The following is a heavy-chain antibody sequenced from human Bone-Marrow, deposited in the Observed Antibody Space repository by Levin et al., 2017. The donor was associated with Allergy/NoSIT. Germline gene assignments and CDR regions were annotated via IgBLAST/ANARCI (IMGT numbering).Heavy chain of an antibody. J-gene: IGHJ4*02. V-gene: IGHV3-21*01. CDR2: ISGTGRHI. D-gene: IGHD2-2*01. CDR3: AIDEGPFSSSFAFDC. Sequence: SCAASGFNFASYGMNWVRQAPGKGLEWVSSISGTGRHIYLADSLKGRFTISRDNAKNSLSLQMNNLRVEDTAVFYCAIDEGPFSSSFAFDCWGQGALVTVSS. CDR1: GFNFASYG.